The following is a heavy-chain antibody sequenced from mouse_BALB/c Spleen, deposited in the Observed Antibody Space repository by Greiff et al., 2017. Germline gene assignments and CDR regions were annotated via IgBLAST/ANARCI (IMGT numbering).Heavy chain of an antibody. CDR3: ARDHGNYAWFAY. D-gene: IGHD2-1*01. J-gene: IGHJ3*01. V-gene: IGHV2-9*02. CDR1: GFSLTSYG. CDR2: IWAGGST. Sequence: VKVVESGPGLVAPSQSLSITCTVSGFSLTSYGVHWVRQPPGKGLEWLGVIWAGGSTNYNSALMSRLSISKDNSKSQVFLKMNSLQTDDTAMYYCARDHGNYAWFAYWGQGTLVTVSA.